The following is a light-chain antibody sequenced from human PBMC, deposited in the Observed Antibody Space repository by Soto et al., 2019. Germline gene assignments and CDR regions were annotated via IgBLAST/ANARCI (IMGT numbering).Light chain of an antibody. CDR1: QSVSSN. J-gene: IGKJ2*02. CDR2: GAS. CDR3: QQYNNWPLSKKGST. Sequence: EIVMTQSPATLSVSPGERATLSCRASQSVSSNLAWYQQKPGQAPRLLIYGASTRASGIPARFSGSGSGTEFTLTISSLQSEDFAVYYCQQYNNWPLSKKGSTFGQGTKLEIK. V-gene: IGKV3-15*01.